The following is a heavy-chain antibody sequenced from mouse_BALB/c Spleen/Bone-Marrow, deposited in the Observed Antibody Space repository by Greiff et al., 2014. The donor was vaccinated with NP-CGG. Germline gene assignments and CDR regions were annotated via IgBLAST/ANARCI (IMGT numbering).Heavy chain of an antibody. Sequence: QLQESGPELVKPGASVKMSCKASGYTFTSYVMHWVKQKPGQGLEWTGYINPYNDGTKYNEKFKGKATLTSDKSSSTAYMELSSLTSEDSAVYYCARGGYYGYYAMDYWGQGTSVTVSS. J-gene: IGHJ4*01. CDR2: INPYNDGT. D-gene: IGHD1-2*01. V-gene: IGHV1-14*01. CDR1: GYTFTSYV. CDR3: ARGGYYGYYAMDY.